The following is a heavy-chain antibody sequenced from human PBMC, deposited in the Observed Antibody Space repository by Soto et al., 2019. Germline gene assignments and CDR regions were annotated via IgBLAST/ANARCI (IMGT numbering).Heavy chain of an antibody. CDR3: ARSRRVSTMIVVRELDP. V-gene: IGHV4-34*01. D-gene: IGHD3-22*01. CDR2: INHSGST. Sequence: SETLSLTCAVYGGSFSGYYWSWIRQPPGKGLEWIGEINHSGSTNYNPSLKSRVTISVDTSKNQFSLKLSSVTAADTAAYYCARSRRVSTMIVVRELDPWGQGTLVTVSS. J-gene: IGHJ5*02. CDR1: GGSFSGYY.